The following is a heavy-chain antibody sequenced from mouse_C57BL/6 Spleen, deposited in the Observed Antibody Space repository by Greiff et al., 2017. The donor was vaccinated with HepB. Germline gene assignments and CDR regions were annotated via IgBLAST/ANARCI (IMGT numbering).Heavy chain of an antibody. CDR3: TTGSSGYDYFDY. V-gene: IGHV14-4*01. J-gene: IGHJ2*01. CDR2: IDPENGDT. Sequence: EVQLQQSGAELVRPGASVKLSCTASGFNIKDDYMHWVKQRPEQGLEWIGWIDPENGDTEYASKFQGKATITADTSSNTAYLQLSSLTSEDTAVYYCTTGSSGYDYFDYWGQGTTLTVSS. CDR1: GFNIKDDY. D-gene: IGHD3-2*02.